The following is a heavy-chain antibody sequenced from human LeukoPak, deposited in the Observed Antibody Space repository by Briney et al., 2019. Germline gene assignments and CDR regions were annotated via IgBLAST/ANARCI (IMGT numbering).Heavy chain of an antibody. J-gene: IGHJ4*02. D-gene: IGHD5-12*01. CDR1: GGSFSGYY. Sequence: SETLSLTCAVYGGSFSGYYWSWIRQPPGKGLEWIGEINHSGSTNYNPSLKSRVTISVDTSKNQFSLKLSSVTAADTAVYYCAIRYSGYDYDYWGQGTLVTVSS. CDR3: AIRYSGYDYDY. CDR2: INHSGST. V-gene: IGHV4-34*01.